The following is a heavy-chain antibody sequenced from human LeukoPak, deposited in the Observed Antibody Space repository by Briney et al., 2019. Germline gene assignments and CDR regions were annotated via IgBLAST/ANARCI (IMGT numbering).Heavy chain of an antibody. CDR3: ARDGPSRSPTSGWFDP. D-gene: IGHD2-15*01. CDR2: ISSSSSYI. J-gene: IGHJ5*02. V-gene: IGHV3-21*01. CDR1: GFTFSSYS. Sequence: GGSLRLSCAASGFTFSSYSMNWVRQAPGKGLEWVSSISSSSSYIYYADSVKGRFTISRDNAKNSLYLQMNSLRAEDTAVYYCARDGPSRSPTSGWFDPWGQGTLVTVSS.